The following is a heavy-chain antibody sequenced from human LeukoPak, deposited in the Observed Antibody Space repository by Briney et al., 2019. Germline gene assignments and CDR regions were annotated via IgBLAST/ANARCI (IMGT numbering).Heavy chain of an antibody. CDR1: GFTFSNYA. V-gene: IGHV3-23*01. CDR3: AKGDYGDCY. J-gene: IGHJ4*02. CDR2: ISGSGGST. Sequence: GRSLRLSCAASGFTFSNYAMSWVRQVPGKGLEWVSTISGSGGSTYYADSLKGRFTISRDNSKNTLFLQMNSLRAEDTAVYYCAKGDYGDCYWGQGTLVTVSS. D-gene: IGHD4-17*01.